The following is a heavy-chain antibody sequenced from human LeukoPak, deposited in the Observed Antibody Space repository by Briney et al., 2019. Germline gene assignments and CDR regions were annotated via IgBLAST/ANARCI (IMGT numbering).Heavy chain of an antibody. CDR1: GGSISSHY. D-gene: IGHD1-7*01. V-gene: IGHV4-59*11. J-gene: IGHJ4*02. CDR3: ARGRRYNWNYDGRKYYFDY. Sequence: SETLSLTCTVSGGSISSHYWSWIRQPPGKGLEWIGYIYYSGSTNYNPSLKSRVTISVDTSKNQFSLKLSSVTAADTAVYYCARGRRYNWNYDGRKYYFDYWGQGTLVTASS. CDR2: IYYSGST.